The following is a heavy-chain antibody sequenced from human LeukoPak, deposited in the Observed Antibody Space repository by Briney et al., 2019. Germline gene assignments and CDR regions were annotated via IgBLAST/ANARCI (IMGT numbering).Heavy chain of an antibody. CDR3: ARTGYGSGSDDLDF. CDR2: ISPHNGNR. Sequence: GASVKVSCKTSGYTFTRYGVSWVRQAPGQGLEWMGWISPHNGNRDYAQKFKDRVTMTTDTSTNIVYLELRSLRPDDTAMYYCARTGYGSGSDDLDFWGQGTLVTVSS. J-gene: IGHJ4*02. CDR1: GYTFTRYG. V-gene: IGHV1-18*01. D-gene: IGHD3-10*01.